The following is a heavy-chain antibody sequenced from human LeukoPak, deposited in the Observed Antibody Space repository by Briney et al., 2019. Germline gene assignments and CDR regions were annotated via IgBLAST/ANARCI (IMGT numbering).Heavy chain of an antibody. CDR3: ARDKLGYCSSTSCYASWFDP. D-gene: IGHD2-2*01. Sequence: SETLSLTCTVSGGSISSYYWGWIRQPPGKGLEWIGSIYYSGSTYYNPSLKSRVTISVDTSKNQFSLKLSSVTAADTAVYYCARDKLGYCSSTSCYASWFDPWGQGTLVTVSS. CDR1: GGSISSYY. J-gene: IGHJ5*02. V-gene: IGHV4-39*07. CDR2: IYYSGST.